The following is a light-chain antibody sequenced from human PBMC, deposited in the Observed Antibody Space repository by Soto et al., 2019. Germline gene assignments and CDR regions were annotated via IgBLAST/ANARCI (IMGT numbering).Light chain of an antibody. CDR2: EVT. J-gene: IGLJ1*01. CDR3: SSSTSISPLYV. CDR1: GSDIGGYNY. Sequence: QSVLTQSASVSGSPGQSITISCTGTGSDIGGYNYVSWYQQYPGKAPKLVIYEVTHRPSGVSDRFSGSKSGNTASLTISGLQAEDEADYYCSSSTSISPLYVFGTGTKVTVL. V-gene: IGLV2-14*01.